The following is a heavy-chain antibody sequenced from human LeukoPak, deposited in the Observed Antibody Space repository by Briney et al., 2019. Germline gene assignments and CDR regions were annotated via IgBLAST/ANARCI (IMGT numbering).Heavy chain of an antibody. CDR2: IHYSGRST. CDR3: ASFRGEPEITMIVVAVDY. J-gene: IGHJ4*02. V-gene: IGHV4-39*01. D-gene: IGHD3-22*01. CDR1: GGSIRSSSYY. Sequence: SETLSLTCTVSGGSIRSSSYYWGWIRQPPGKGLEWIGSIHYSGRSTYYNPSLKSRVTISVDTSKNQISLKLSSVTAADTAVYYCASFRGEPEITMIVVAVDYWGQGTLVTVSS.